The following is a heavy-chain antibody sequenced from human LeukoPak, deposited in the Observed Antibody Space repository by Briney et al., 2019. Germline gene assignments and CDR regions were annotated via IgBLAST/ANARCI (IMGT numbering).Heavy chain of an antibody. CDR3: ARARVLSSGSLPIDY. D-gene: IGHD3-22*01. Sequence: ASVKVSCKASGYTFTSYGISWVRQAPGQGLEWMGWISAYNGNTNYAQKLQGRVTMTTDTSTSTAYMELRSLRSDDTAVYYCARARVLSSGSLPIDYWGQGTLVTVSS. CDR1: GYTFTSYG. J-gene: IGHJ4*02. V-gene: IGHV1-18*01. CDR2: ISAYNGNT.